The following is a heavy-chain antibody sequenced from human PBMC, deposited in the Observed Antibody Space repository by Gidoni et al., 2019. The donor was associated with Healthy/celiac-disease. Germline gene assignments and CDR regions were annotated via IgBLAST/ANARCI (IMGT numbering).Heavy chain of an antibody. D-gene: IGHD4-17*01. CDR1: GGSISRYY. CDR3: AQSDDYGGSPDAFDI. J-gene: IGHJ3*02. CDR2: IYYSGST. Sequence: QVQLQESGPGLVKPSATLSLTCTVSGGSISRYYWSWLRQPPGKGLEWIGYIYYSGSTKDNPYLKSRVTISVDTSKNQFSLKLSSVTAADTAVYYWAQSDDYGGSPDAFDIWGQGTMVTVSS. V-gene: IGHV4-59*01.